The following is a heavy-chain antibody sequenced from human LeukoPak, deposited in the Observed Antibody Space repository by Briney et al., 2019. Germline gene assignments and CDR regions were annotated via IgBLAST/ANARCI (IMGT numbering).Heavy chain of an antibody. V-gene: IGHV4-30-2*01. Sequence: SETLSLTCTVSGGSISSGGYYWSWIRQPPGKGLEWIGYIYHSGSTYYNPSLKSRVTISVDRSKNQFSLKLSSVTAADTAVYYCARGRDQLPPSNWFDPWGQGTLVTVSS. J-gene: IGHJ5*02. CDR2: IYHSGST. CDR3: ARGRDQLPPSNWFDP. D-gene: IGHD2-2*01. CDR1: GGSISSGGYY.